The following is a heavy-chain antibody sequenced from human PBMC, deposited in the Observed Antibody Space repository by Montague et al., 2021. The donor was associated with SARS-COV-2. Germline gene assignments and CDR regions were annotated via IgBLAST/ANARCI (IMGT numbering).Heavy chain of an antibody. J-gene: IGHJ6*02. Sequence: TLSLTCTVSGGSISSGGYYRSWIRQHPGKGLEWIGYIYYSGSTYYNPSLKSRVTISVDTSKNQFSLKLSSVTAADTAVYYCARVSVEMATMGVYYYGMAVWGQGTTVTAS. CDR3: ARVSVEMATMGVYYYGMAV. D-gene: IGHD5-24*01. CDR1: GGSISSGGYY. CDR2: IYYSGST. V-gene: IGHV4-31*03.